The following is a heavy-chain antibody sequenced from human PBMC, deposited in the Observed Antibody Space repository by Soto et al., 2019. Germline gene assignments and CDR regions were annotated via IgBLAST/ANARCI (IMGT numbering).Heavy chain of an antibody. CDR3: ARQLATAFDY. CDR2: ISTYNGNT. D-gene: IGHD6-13*01. CDR1: GYTFTNYN. Sequence: ASVKVSCKASGYTFTNYNINWVRQAPGQGLEWMGWISTYNGNTYYAQKFHGRVTLTTDTSTSTVYMELRSLSSDDTALYYCARQLATAFDYWGQGALVTVSS. V-gene: IGHV1-18*01. J-gene: IGHJ4*02.